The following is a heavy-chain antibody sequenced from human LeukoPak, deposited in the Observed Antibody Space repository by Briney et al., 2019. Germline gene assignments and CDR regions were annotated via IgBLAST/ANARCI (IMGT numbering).Heavy chain of an antibody. CDR2: IYYSGNT. CDR1: GGSISNYY. CDR3: ARRRNYYGSGSYQNYMDV. J-gene: IGHJ6*03. D-gene: IGHD3-10*01. Sequence: PSETLSLTCTVPGGSISNYYWSWIRQPPGKGLEWIGYIYYSGNTNCNPSLKSRVTISVDTCKNQLSMLLSSVTAADTAVYYCARRRNYYGSGSYQNYMDVWGKGTTVTVSS. V-gene: IGHV4-59*01.